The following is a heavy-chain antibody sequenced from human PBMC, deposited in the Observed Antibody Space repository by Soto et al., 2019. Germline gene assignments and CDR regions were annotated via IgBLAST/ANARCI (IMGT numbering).Heavy chain of an antibody. D-gene: IGHD3-16*01. Sequence: XSVKVGSTASGSPLTGYYVHWVRRAPGQGLEWMGWINPNSGGTNYAQKFQGRVTMTRDTSISTAYMELSRLRSDDTAVYYCARRDGTSPWVIWGQGTMVTVSS. CDR1: GSPLTGYY. CDR2: INPNSGGT. CDR3: ARRDGTSPWVI. V-gene: IGHV1-2*02. J-gene: IGHJ3*02.